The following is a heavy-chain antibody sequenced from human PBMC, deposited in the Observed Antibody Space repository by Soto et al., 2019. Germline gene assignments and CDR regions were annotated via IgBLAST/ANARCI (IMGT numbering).Heavy chain of an antibody. V-gene: IGHV4-39*01. CDR3: ARMGVILGDYYYYYGMDV. CDR2: IYYSGST. Sequence: ASETLSLTCTVSGGSISSSSYYWGWIRQPPGKGLEWIGSIYYSGSTYYNPSLKSRVTISVDTSKNQFSLKLSSVTAADTAVYYCARMGVILGDYYYYYGMDVWGQGTTVTVSS. D-gene: IGHD2-21*01. J-gene: IGHJ6*02. CDR1: GGSISSSSYY.